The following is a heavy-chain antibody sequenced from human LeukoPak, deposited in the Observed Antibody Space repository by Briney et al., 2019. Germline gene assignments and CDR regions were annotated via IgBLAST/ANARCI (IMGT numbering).Heavy chain of an antibody. J-gene: IGHJ6*02. D-gene: IGHD3-22*01. Sequence: EASVKASCKASGYTFTGNYMHWVRQAPGQGLEWMGWVNPTSGGTKYEQNFQGRVTMTRDTSISTAYMELSRLRSDDTAVYYCVRAYYYHMDVWGQGTTVTVSS. CDR3: VRAYYYHMDV. V-gene: IGHV1-2*02. CDR1: GYTFTGNY. CDR2: VNPTSGGT.